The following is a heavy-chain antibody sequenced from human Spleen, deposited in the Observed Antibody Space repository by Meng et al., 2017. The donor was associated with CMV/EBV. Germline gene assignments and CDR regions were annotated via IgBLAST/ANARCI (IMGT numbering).Heavy chain of an antibody. J-gene: IGHJ4*02. Sequence: SETLSLTCSVSRGTISDYYWSWIRQPPGKTLEWIGYIHYRGSTVYNPSLKSRVTISVDTSNQFSLRLTSVTTADTAVYYCARGVDFGYWGQGTLVTVSS. CDR3: ARGVDFGY. V-gene: IGHV4-59*01. CDR1: RGTISDYY. CDR2: IHYRGST.